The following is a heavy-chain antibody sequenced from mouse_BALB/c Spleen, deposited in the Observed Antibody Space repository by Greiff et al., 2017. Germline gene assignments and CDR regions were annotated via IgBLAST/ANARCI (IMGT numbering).Heavy chain of an antibody. V-gene: IGHV5-17*02. CDR2: ISSGSSTI. CDR1: GFTFSSFG. CDR3: ARSYYRYDEEAWFAY. Sequence: VQLKESGGGLVQPGGSRKLSCAASGFTFSSFGMHWVRQAPEKGLEWVAYISSGSSTIYYADTVKGRFTISRDNPKNTLFLQMTSLRSEDTAMYYCARSYYRYDEEAWFAYWGQGTLVTVSA. J-gene: IGHJ3*01. D-gene: IGHD2-14*01.